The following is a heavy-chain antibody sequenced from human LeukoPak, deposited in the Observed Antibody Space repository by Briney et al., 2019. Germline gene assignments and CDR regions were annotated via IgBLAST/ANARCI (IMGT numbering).Heavy chain of an antibody. CDR2: IYYSGST. D-gene: IGHD3-10*01. V-gene: IGHV4-39*07. J-gene: IGHJ6*02. CDR3: ARVLYYYGSGTYYRRSYGMDV. Sequence: SETLSLTCTVSGGSISSSSYYWGWIRQPPGKGLEWIGSIYYSGSTYYNPSLKSRVTISVDTSKNQFSLKLSSVTAADTAVYYCARVLYYYGSGTYYRRSYGMDVWGQGTTVTVSS. CDR1: GGSISSSSYY.